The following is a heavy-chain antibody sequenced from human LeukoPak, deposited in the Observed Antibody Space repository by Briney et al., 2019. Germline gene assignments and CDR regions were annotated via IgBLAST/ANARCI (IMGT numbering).Heavy chain of an antibody. V-gene: IGHV4-61*02. D-gene: IGHD3-3*01. CDR2: IYTSGST. CDR3: ASTYYDFWSGYYHQYYYVDV. CDR1: GGSISSGSYY. J-gene: IGHJ6*03. Sequence: SQTLSLTCTVSGGSISSGSYYWNWIRQPAGKGLEWTGRIYTSGSTNYNPTPKSRVTISVDTSKNQFSLKLSSVTAADTAVYYCASTYYDFWSGYYHQYYYVDVWGKGTTVTVSS.